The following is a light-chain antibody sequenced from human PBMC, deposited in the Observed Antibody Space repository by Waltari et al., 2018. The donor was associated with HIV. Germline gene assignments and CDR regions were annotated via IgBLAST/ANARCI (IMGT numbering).Light chain of an antibody. Sequence: DIQLTQSPSSLSASVGDSVTIPCRASQSISSYLNWYQQKPGKAPKLLISAASRLQSGVPSRFSGSGFGTEFTVTISSLQPEDFATYYCQQGYITPPITFGQGTRLDIK. CDR2: AAS. J-gene: IGKJ5*01. V-gene: IGKV1-39*01. CDR3: QQGYITPPIT. CDR1: QSISSY.